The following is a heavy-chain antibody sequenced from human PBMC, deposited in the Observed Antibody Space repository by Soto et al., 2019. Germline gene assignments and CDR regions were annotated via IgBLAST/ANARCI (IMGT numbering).Heavy chain of an antibody. J-gene: IGHJ6*02. D-gene: IGHD6-13*01. CDR1: GYTFTSYY. V-gene: IGHV1-46*01. CDR3: AKKDRIAGHRESGMDV. CDR2: INPSGGST. Sequence: GVSVKVPFKASGYTFTSYYMHWVRQAPGQGLEWMGIINPSGGSTSYAQKFQGRVTMTRDTSTSTVYMELSSLRSEDTAVYYCAKKDRIAGHRESGMDVWGQGTTVTVSS.